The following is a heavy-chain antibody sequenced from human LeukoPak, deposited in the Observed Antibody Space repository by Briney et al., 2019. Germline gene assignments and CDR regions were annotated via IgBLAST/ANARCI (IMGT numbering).Heavy chain of an antibody. CDR1: GFTFSSYA. CDR2: ISGSGGST. V-gene: IGHV3-23*01. D-gene: IGHD5-12*01. J-gene: IGHJ3*02. Sequence: PGGSLRLSCAASGFTFSSYAMSWVRQAPGKGLEWVSAISGSGGSTYYADSVQGRFTISRDNSRNTLYLQMNGLRAEDMAVYYCAREFSGYAFDIWGQGTMVTVSS. CDR3: AREFSGYAFDI.